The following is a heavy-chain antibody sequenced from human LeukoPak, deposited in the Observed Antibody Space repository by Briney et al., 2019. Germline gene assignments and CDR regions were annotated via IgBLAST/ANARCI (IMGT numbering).Heavy chain of an antibody. V-gene: IGHV1-2*02. CDR2: INPNSGGT. D-gene: IGHD3-3*01. Sequence: ASVKVSCTASGYTFTGYYMHWVRQAPGQGLEWMGWINPNSGGTNYAQKFQGRVTMTRDTSISTAYMELSRLRSDDTAVYYCARDGHLLRFLEWLVRPPYYMDVWGKGTTVTVSS. CDR3: ARDGHLLRFLEWLVRPPYYMDV. CDR1: GYTFTGYY. J-gene: IGHJ6*03.